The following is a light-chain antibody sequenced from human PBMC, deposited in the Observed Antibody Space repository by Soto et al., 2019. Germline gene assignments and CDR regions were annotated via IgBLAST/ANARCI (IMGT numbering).Light chain of an antibody. CDR1: QSVSSN. CDR2: GAS. J-gene: IGKJ2*01. V-gene: IGKV3-15*01. Sequence: EIVMTQSPATLSVSPGERATLSCRASQSVSSNLAWDQQKPGQAPRLLISGASPRPTDLPGRFSGSGSGTEFTLTISSGQSEDFAVYYCQHYNNWPYTFGQGTKLEIK. CDR3: QHYNNWPYT.